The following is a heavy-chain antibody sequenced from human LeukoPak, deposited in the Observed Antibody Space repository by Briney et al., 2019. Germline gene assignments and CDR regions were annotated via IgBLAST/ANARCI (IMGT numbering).Heavy chain of an antibody. V-gene: IGHV3-30*18. CDR3: ANVVVAASEAFDI. CDR2: ISYDGSNK. J-gene: IGHJ3*02. CDR1: GFTFSSYG. D-gene: IGHD2-15*01. Sequence: GGSLRLSCAASGFTFSSYGMHWVRQAPGKGLEWVAVISYDGSNKYYADSVKGRFTISRDNSKNTLYLQMNSLRAEDTAVYYCANVVVAASEAFDIWGQGTMVTVSS.